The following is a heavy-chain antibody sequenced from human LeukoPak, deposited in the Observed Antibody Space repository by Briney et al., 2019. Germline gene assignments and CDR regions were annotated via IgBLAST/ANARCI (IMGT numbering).Heavy chain of an antibody. CDR3: ASTGVGATGSTFFDY. CDR1: GYTFTGYY. Sequence: ASVKVPCKASGYTFTGYYMHWVRQAPGQGLEWMGWINPNSGGTNYAQKFQGRVTMTRDTSISTAYMELSRLRSDDTAVYYCASTGVGATGSTFFDYWGQGTLVTVSS. D-gene: IGHD1-26*01. J-gene: IGHJ4*02. CDR2: INPNSGGT. V-gene: IGHV1-2*02.